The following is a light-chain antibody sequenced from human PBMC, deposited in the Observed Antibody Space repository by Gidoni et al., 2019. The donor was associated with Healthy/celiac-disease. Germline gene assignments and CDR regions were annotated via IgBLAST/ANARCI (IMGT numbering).Light chain of an antibody. Sequence: DIQMTQSPSTLSASVGDRVTITGRASQSISTWLAWYQQKPGTAPKLLIYKASSLESGVPSRFSGSGSGTEFTLTISSLQPDDFATYYCQQYNSYPGTVGQGTKVEIK. J-gene: IGKJ1*01. CDR1: QSISTW. CDR3: QQYNSYPGT. CDR2: KAS. V-gene: IGKV1-5*03.